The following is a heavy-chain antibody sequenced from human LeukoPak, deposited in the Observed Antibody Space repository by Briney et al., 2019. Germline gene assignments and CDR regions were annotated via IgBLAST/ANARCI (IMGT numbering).Heavy chain of an antibody. V-gene: IGHV3-48*04. CDR3: AREGSSGFQRDDAFDM. Sequence: PGGSLRLSCAASGFSFRSFWMNWVRQAPGKGLEWVSYISESGSTIYYADSVKGRFTISRDNAKNSLYLQMNSLRAEDTALYYCAREGSSGFQRDDAFDMWGQGTMVTVSS. CDR1: GFSFRSFW. D-gene: IGHD6-19*01. J-gene: IGHJ3*02. CDR2: ISESGSTI.